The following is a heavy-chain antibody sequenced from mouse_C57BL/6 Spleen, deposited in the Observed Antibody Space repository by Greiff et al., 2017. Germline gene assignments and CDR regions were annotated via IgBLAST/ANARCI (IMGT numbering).Heavy chain of an antibody. CDR1: GYTFTSYW. V-gene: IGHV1-64*01. CDR2: IHPNSGST. D-gene: IGHD2-4*01. Sequence: QVQLQQPGAELVKPGASVKLSCKASGYTFTSYWMHWVKQRPGQGLEWIGMIHPNSGSTNYNEKFKSKATLTVDKSSSTAYMQLSSLTSEDSAVYYCARSGDYVYFDVWGTGTTVTVSS. CDR3: ARSGDYVYFDV. J-gene: IGHJ1*03.